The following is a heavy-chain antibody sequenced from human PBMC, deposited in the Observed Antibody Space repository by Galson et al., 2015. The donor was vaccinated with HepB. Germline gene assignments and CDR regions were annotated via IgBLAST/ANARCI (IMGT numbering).Heavy chain of an antibody. V-gene: IGHV3-23*01. D-gene: IGHD3-16*02. CDR3: AKDSFSPHDYVWGSYRYTDRQVWAGVLFDY. CDR2: ISGSGGST. CDR1: GFTFSSYA. J-gene: IGHJ4*02. Sequence: SLRLSCAASGFTFSSYAMSWVRQAPGKGLEWVSAISGSGGSTYYADSVKGRFTISRDNSKNTLYLQMNSLRAEDTAVYYCAKDSFSPHDYVWGSYRYTDRQVWAGVLFDYWGQGTLVTVSS.